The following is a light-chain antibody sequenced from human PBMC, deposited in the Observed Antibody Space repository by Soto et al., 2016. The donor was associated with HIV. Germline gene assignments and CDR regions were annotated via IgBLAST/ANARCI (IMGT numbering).Light chain of an antibody. CDR1: ALPDQY. V-gene: IGLV3-25*03. CDR2: KDT. CDR3: QSADSSGSYVV. J-gene: IGLJ2*01. Sequence: SYELTQPPSVSVSPGQTAGITCSGDALPDQYAYWYQQKPGQAPILVIYKDTERPSGIPEGFSGSSSGTTVTLTTSGVQAEDEADYYCQSADSSGSYVVFGGGTKLTVL.